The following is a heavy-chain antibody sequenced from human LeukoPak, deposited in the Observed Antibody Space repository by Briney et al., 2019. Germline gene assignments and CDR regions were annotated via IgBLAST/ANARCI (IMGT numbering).Heavy chain of an antibody. Sequence: PGGSLRLSCAASGFTFSSYSMNWVRQAPGKGLEWVSSISSSSSYIYYADSVKGRFTISRNNAKNSLYLQVNSLRAEDTAVYYCASPEWFGELSVAFDIWGQGTMVTVSS. CDR3: ASPEWFGELSVAFDI. CDR1: GFTFSSYS. D-gene: IGHD3-10*01. J-gene: IGHJ3*02. V-gene: IGHV3-21*01. CDR2: ISSSSSYI.